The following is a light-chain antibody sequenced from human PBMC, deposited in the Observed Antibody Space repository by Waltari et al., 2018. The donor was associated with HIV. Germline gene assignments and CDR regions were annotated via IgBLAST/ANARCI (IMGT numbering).Light chain of an antibody. J-gene: IGKJ1*01. CDR2: RAS. V-gene: IGKV1-5*03. CDR3: QQYNSYSWT. Sequence: DIQMTQSPSTLSASVGDRVTITCRANQTINRWLAWFQQKPGKAPKLLIYRASSLESGVPSRFSGSGSGTEFTLTISSLQPDDFASYYCQQYNSYSWTFGQGTKVEIK. CDR1: QTINRW.